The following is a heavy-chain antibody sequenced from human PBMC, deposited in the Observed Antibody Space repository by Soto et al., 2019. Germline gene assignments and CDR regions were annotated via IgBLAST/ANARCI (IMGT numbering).Heavy chain of an antibody. Sequence: EVQLLESGGGFVQPGGSLRLSCAASGFRFSDFAMTWVLQAPGRGLEWVAAITGTASSTYYADSVKGRFTISRDNSKNTLYRQINSLRAEDTAIYSWAKGAEGYGVSSIDSWGQGNLVTVSS. D-gene: IGHD5-12*01. J-gene: IGHJ4*02. CDR3: AKGAEGYGVSSIDS. CDR1: GFRFSDFA. V-gene: IGHV3-23*01. CDR2: ITGTASST.